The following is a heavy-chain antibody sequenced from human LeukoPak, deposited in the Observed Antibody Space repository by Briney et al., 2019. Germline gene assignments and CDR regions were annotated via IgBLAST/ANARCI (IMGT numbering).Heavy chain of an antibody. J-gene: IGHJ4*02. V-gene: IGHV3-15*01. CDR2: IKSKTDGGTT. CDR1: GLTFSNTW. Sequence: GGSLRLSCAASGLTFSNTWMTWVRQAPGKGLEWVGRIKSKTDGGTTDYTTPVKGRFIISRDDSKNALYLQMNSLTAEDTAVYYCIGSYLGYWGQGTLVTVSS. CDR3: IGSYLGY. D-gene: IGHD3-10*01.